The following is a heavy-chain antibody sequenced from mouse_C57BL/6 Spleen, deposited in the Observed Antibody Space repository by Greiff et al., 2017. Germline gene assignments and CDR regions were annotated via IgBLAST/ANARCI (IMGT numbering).Heavy chain of an antibody. CDR1: GYAFTNYL. CDR3: SKPNDLYYYAIDY. V-gene: IGHV1-54*01. CDR2: INPGSGGT. J-gene: IGHJ4*01. D-gene: IGHD5-1*01. Sequence: QVQLQQSGAELVRPGTSVKVSCKASGYAFTNYLIEWVKQRPGQGLEWIGVINPGSGGTNYNEKFKGKATLTADKSSSTAYMQLSSLTSKDSAVYVCSKPNDLYYYAIDYWGQGTSVTVSS.